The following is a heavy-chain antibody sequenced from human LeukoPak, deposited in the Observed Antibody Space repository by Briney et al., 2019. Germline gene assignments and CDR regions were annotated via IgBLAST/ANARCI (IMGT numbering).Heavy chain of an antibody. CDR1: GGSISSYY. Sequence: SETLSLTCTVSGGSISSYYWSWIRQPPGKGLEWIGYIYYSGSTNYNPSLKSRVTISVDTSKNQFSLKLSSVTAADTAVYYCARHYFDRPFDYWGQGTLVTVSS. J-gene: IGHJ4*02. D-gene: IGHD3-9*01. CDR3: ARHYFDRPFDY. V-gene: IGHV4-59*08. CDR2: IYYSGST.